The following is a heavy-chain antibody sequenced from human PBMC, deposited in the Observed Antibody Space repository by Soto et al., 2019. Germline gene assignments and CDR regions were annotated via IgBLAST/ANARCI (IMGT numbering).Heavy chain of an antibody. D-gene: IGHD1-1*01. CDR2: VSGDNGNT. CDR3: ARLGNWDENWYFDL. J-gene: IGHJ2*01. V-gene: IGHV1-18*04. CDR1: GYSFISHG. Sequence: QAQLVQSGAEVKKPGASVKVSCKASGYSFISHGITWVRQAPGQGLEWMGWVSGDNGNTNYAQKLQGRVTMTTDTSTDTAFMELRSLISDDTAAYYCARLGNWDENWYFDLWGRGTLVIVSS.